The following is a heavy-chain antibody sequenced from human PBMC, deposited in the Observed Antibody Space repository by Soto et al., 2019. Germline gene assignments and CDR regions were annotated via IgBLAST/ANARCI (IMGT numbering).Heavy chain of an antibody. CDR2: VSGSSSYI. Sequence: EVQLVESGGGLVKPGGSLRLSCAASGFTFTTHSMSWVRQAPGKGLEWVSSVSGSSSYINYADSVRGRFTISRDNAKNSPYLQMNSLRAEDTAVYYCARGFYCSGDYCYSAYWGQGTLVTVSS. V-gene: IGHV3-21*02. CDR3: ARGFYCSGDYCYSAY. CDR1: GFTFTTHS. D-gene: IGHD2-15*01. J-gene: IGHJ4*02.